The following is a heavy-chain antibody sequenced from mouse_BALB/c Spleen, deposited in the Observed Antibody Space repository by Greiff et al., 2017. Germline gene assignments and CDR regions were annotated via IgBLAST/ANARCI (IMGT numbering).Heavy chain of an antibody. Sequence: EVQLQQSGPELVKPGASVKMSCKASGYTFTSYVMHWVKQKPGQGLEWIGYINPYNDGTKYNEKFKGKATLTSDKSSSTAYMELSSLTSEDSAVYYCARGGFSHTTATHAMDYWGQGTSVTVSS. CDR3: ARGGFSHTTATHAMDY. J-gene: IGHJ4*01. CDR1: GYTFTSYV. D-gene: IGHD1-2*01. CDR2: INPYNDGT. V-gene: IGHV1-14*01.